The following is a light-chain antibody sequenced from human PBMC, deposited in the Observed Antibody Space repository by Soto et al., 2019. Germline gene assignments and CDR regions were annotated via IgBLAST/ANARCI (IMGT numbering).Light chain of an antibody. Sequence: QSVLTQPASVSGSPGQSITISCTGTSSDVGTYNLVSWYQQHPGKAPKLMLYEGSKRPSGVSNRFSGSNSGNTASLTISGLQAEAEADYYCSSYTTSTSFILFGGGTKVTVL. J-gene: IGLJ2*01. V-gene: IGLV2-14*02. CDR2: EGS. CDR3: SSYTTSTSFIL. CDR1: SSDVGTYNL.